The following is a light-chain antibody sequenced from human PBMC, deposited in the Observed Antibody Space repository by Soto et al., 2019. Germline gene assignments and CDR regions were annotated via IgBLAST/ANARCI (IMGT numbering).Light chain of an antibody. Sequence: QSVLTQPPSASGTPGQRVTISCSGSSPNIGRNYVYWYQQVPGTAPKLLIYSNDQRPSGGPDRLSGSTSGTSASLAISGLRSEDEADYYCAAWDDSLSGVVFGGGTKLTVL. CDR1: SPNIGRNY. V-gene: IGLV1-47*02. J-gene: IGLJ2*01. CDR2: SND. CDR3: AAWDDSLSGVV.